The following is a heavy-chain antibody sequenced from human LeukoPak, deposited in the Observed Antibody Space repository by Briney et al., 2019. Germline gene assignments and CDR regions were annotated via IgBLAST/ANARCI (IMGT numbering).Heavy chain of an antibody. CDR2: IKSKTDGGTT. V-gene: IGHV3-15*01. J-gene: IGHJ3*02. D-gene: IGHD5-18*01. CDR1: GFIFSNAW. Sequence: GGSLRLSCAASGFIFSNAWMSWVRQAPGKGLEWVGRIKSKTDGGTTDYAAPVKGRFTISRDDSENTLYLEMNSLKTEDTAVYYCAKDTLMVKWGAFDIWGQGTMVTVSS. CDR3: AKDTLMVKWGAFDI.